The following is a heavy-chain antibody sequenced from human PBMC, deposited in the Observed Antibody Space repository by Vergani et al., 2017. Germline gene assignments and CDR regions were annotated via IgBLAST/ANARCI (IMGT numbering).Heavy chain of an antibody. CDR2: ISYDGSNK. Sequence: QVQLVESGGGVVQPGRSLRLSCAASGFTFSSYAMHWVRQAPGKGLEWVAVISYDGSNKYYADSVKGRFTISSDNSKNTLYLQMNSLRAEDTAVYYCARETNYDILTGYYKGAFDIWGQGTMVTVSS. D-gene: IGHD3-9*01. CDR1: GFTFSSYA. V-gene: IGHV3-30-3*01. J-gene: IGHJ3*02. CDR3: ARETNYDILTGYYKGAFDI.